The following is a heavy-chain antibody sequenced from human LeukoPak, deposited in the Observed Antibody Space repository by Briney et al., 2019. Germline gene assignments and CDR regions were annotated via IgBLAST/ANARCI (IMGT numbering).Heavy chain of an antibody. V-gene: IGHV4-34*01. J-gene: IGHJ4*02. CDR2: IYHSGST. CDR1: GGSFGGYY. D-gene: IGHD5-12*01. CDR3: ARGGGYASPIGY. Sequence: SETLSLTCAVYGGSFGGYYWSWIRQPPGKGLEWIGYIYHSGSTNYNPSLKSRVTISVDTSKNQFSLKPSSVTAADTAVYYCARGGGYASPIGYWGQGALVTVSS.